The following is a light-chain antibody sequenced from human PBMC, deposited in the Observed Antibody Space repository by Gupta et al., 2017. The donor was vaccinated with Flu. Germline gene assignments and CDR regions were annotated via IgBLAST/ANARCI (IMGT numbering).Light chain of an antibody. CDR1: SLRSYY. J-gene: IGLJ1*01. CDR3: NSRDSSANHPGV. Sequence: GDSLRSYYANWYQQKPGQAPILVIYNKNNRPSGIPDRFSGSSSGHTASLTITGAQAEDEADYYCNSRDSSANHPGVFGTGTKVAVL. CDR2: NKN. V-gene: IGLV3-19*01.